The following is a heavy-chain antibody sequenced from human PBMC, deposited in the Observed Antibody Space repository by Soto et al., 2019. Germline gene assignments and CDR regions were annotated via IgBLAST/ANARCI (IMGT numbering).Heavy chain of an antibody. CDR1: GGSISSYY. V-gene: IGHV4-59*01. J-gene: IGHJ4*02. Sequence: SETLSLTCTVSGGSISSYYWSWIRQPPGKGLEWIGYIYYSGSTNYNPSLKSRVTISVDTSKNQFSLKVKYVTAADTAVYYCARDSVTWPPGVDYWGQGTLVTVS. D-gene: IGHD4-4*01. CDR2: IYYSGST. CDR3: ARDSVTWPPGVDY.